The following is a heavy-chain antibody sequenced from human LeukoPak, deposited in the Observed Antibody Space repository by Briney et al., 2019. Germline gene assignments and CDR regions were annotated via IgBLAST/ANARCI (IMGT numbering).Heavy chain of an antibody. J-gene: IGHJ4*02. D-gene: IGHD3-22*01. V-gene: IGHV4-4*07. Sequence: PSETLSLTCTVSGGSISSFYWSWIRQPAGKGLEWIGRIYTSGSTDYNPSLKSRVTMSVDTSKNQFSLKLSSVTAADTAVYYCARWYDSSGYYDYWGQGTLVTVSS. CDR3: ARWYDSSGYYDY. CDR1: GGSISSFY. CDR2: IYTSGST.